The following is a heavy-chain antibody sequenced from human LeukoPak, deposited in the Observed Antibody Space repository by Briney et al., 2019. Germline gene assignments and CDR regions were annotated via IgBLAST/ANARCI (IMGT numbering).Heavy chain of an antibody. CDR1: GGSISSSSYY. V-gene: IGHV4-39*01. J-gene: IGHJ6*03. CDR3: ARLAEEYQLPNYYYYMDV. Sequence: PSETLSLTCTVSGGSISSSSYYWGWIRQPPGKGLEWIGSIYYSGSTYYNPSLKSRVTISVDTSKNQFSLKLSSVTAADTAVYYCARLAEEYQLPNYYYYMDVWGKGTTVTVSS. CDR2: IYYSGST. D-gene: IGHD2-2*01.